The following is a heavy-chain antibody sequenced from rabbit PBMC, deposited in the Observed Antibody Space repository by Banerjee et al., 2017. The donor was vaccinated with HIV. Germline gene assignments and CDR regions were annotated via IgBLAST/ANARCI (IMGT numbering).Heavy chain of an antibody. CDR3: ARGGDVANSYYMGDYFNL. CDR1: GFSFSSYYD. CDR2: IYNGDGTT. V-gene: IGHV1S40*01. Sequence: QSLEESGGDLVKPGASLTLTCTPSGFSFSSYYDMCWVRQAPGKGLEWIACIYNGDGTTYYASWAKGRFTISKTSSTTVTLQMTSLTAADTATYFCARGGDVANSYYMGDYFNLWGQGTLVTVS. J-gene: IGHJ4*01. D-gene: IGHD8-1*01.